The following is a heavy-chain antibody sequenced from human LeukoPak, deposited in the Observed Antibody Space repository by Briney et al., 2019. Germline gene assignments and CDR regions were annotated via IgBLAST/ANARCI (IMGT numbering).Heavy chain of an antibody. V-gene: IGHV3-30-3*01. CDR2: ISYDGSNK. D-gene: IGHD6-19*01. J-gene: IGHJ5*02. Sequence: PGGSLRLSCAASGFSFSSCAMHWVRQAPGKGLEWVAVISYDGSNKYSADSVKGRFTISGDNSKNTLYLQMNSLRAEDTAVYYCARGARIAVAGNWVDPWGQGTLVTVSS. CDR3: ARGARIAVAGNWVDP. CDR1: GFSFSSCA.